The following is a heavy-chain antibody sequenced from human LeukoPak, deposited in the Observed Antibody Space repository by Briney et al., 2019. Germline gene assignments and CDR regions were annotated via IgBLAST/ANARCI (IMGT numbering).Heavy chain of an antibody. CDR3: ARVRFGQGLDY. CDR2: INHSGST. D-gene: IGHD3-10*01. Sequence: TSETLCLTCAVYGGSFSGYYWSWIRQPPGKGLEWIGEINHSGSTNYNPSLKSRVTISVDTSKNQFSLKLSSVTAADTAVYYCARVRFGQGLDYWGQGTLVTVSS. J-gene: IGHJ4*02. CDR1: GGSFSGYY. V-gene: IGHV4-34*01.